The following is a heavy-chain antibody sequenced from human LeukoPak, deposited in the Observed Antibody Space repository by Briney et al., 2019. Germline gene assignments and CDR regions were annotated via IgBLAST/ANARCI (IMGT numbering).Heavy chain of an antibody. Sequence: GGSLRLSCAASGFTFSSYAMHWVRQAPGKGLEWVAVISYDGSNKYYADSVKGRFTISRDNSRNTLYLQMNSLRAEDTAVYYCARERIAVAGRFDPWGQGTLVTVSS. CDR1: GFTFSSYA. CDR3: ARERIAVAGRFDP. V-gene: IGHV3-30*04. CDR2: ISYDGSNK. J-gene: IGHJ5*02. D-gene: IGHD6-19*01.